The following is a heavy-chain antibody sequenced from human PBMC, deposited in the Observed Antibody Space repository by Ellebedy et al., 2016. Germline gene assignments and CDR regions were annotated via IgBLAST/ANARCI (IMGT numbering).Heavy chain of an antibody. Sequence: SETLSLTCTVSGGSIKTYYWSWMRQPPGKGLEWIGYFDYRGGAEYNPSLKRRITISGDPSKNQFSLQLRSVTSADTALYYCARGRRSHDQFAPFDFWGQGILVIVST. J-gene: IGHJ4*02. CDR3: ARGRRSHDQFAPFDF. CDR2: FDYRGGA. V-gene: IGHV4-59*01. CDR1: GGSIKTYY. D-gene: IGHD2-15*01.